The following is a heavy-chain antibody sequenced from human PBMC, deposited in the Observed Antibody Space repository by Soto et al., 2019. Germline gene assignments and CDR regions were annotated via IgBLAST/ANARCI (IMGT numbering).Heavy chain of an antibody. J-gene: IGHJ6*03. CDR1: GYTFTSYG. CDR3: ARAYLAGGITIFGVVSPSYYMDV. CDR2: SSAYNGNT. D-gene: IGHD3-3*01. Sequence: QVQLVQSGAEVKKPGDSVKVSCKASGYTFTSYGISWVRQAPGQGLEWMGGSSAYNGNTKYAKKLKGRVTMTTDTSTSTAHMELRSLISDVTAVYYCARAYLAGGITIFGVVSPSYYMDVWGKGTTVTVSS. V-gene: IGHV1-18*01.